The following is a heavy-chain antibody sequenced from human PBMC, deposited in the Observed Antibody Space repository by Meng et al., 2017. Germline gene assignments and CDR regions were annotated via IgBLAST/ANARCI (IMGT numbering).Heavy chain of an antibody. J-gene: IGHJ4*02. Sequence: GESLKISCAASGFTFSNAWMSWVRQAPGKGLEWVGRIKSKTDGGTTDYAAPVKGRFTISRDDSKNTLYLQMNSLKTEDTAVYYCTTFVDTAMVYDFDYWGQGTRVTGSS. D-gene: IGHD5-18*01. CDR1: GFTFSNAW. CDR3: TTFVDTAMVYDFDY. V-gene: IGHV3-15*01. CDR2: IKSKTDGGTT.